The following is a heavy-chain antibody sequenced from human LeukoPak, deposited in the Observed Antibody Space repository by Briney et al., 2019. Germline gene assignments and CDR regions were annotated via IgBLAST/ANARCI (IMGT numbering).Heavy chain of an antibody. CDR1: GYTFTSYY. Sequence: ASVKVSCRASGYTFTSYYMHWVRQAPGQGLEWMGIINPSGGSTSYAQKFQGRVTMTRDTSTSTVYMELSSLRSEDTAVYYCAREEILLWFGEPCGYFDLWGRGTLVTVSS. D-gene: IGHD3-10*01. CDR2: INPSGGST. V-gene: IGHV1-46*01. J-gene: IGHJ2*01. CDR3: AREEILLWFGEPCGYFDL.